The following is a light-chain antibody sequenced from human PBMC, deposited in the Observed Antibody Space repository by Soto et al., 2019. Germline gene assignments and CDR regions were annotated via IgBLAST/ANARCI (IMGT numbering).Light chain of an antibody. CDR2: GDN. Sequence: QSVLTQPPSVSGAPGLRVTISCTGNSAHIGAGYDVHWYQQLPGTAPKLLIYGDNNRPSGVPDRFSGSKSGTSASLAITGLQAEDEADYYCQSYDNSLSGSWIFGGGTKLTVL. V-gene: IGLV1-40*01. CDR1: SAHIGAGYD. J-gene: IGLJ2*01. CDR3: QSYDNSLSGSWI.